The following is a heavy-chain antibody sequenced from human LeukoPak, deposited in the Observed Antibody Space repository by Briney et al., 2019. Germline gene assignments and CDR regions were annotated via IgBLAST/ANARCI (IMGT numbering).Heavy chain of an antibody. V-gene: IGHV1-8*01. CDR3: ARRAFGCSSTSCSYYFDY. CDR1: GYTFTSYD. D-gene: IGHD2-2*01. CDR2: MNPNSGNT. J-gene: IGHJ4*02. Sequence: ASVKVSCKASGYTFTSYDINWVRQATGQGLEWMGWMNPNSGNTGYAQKFQGRVTITRNTSISTAYMELSSLRSEDTAVYYCARRAFGCSSTSCSYYFDYWGQGTLVTVSS.